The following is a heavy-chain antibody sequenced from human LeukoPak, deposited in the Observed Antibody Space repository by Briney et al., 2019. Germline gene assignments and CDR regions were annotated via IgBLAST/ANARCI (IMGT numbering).Heavy chain of an antibody. CDR3: MRHEEEDGYNAKPFDF. CDR2: IYYSGNT. Sequence: SQTLSLTCTVSGGSISSGDYYWSWIRQPPGKGLEWIGYIYYSGNTYYTPSLKSRVTISVDTSKNQFFLRLSSVTAADTAVYFCMRHEEEDGYNAKPFDFWGQGTLVTVSS. J-gene: IGHJ4*02. CDR1: GGSISSGDYY. D-gene: IGHD5-24*01. V-gene: IGHV4-30-4*08.